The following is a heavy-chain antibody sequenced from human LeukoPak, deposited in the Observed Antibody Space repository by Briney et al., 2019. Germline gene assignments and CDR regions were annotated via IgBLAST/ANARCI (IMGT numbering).Heavy chain of an antibody. D-gene: IGHD1-26*01. CDR1: GFTFSSYS. J-gene: IGHJ4*02. V-gene: IGHV3-48*01. Sequence: GGSLRLSCAASGFTFSSYSMKWVRQAPGKGLEWVSYMSSVNSATYYADSVKGRFTISRDNAKNSLYLQMNSLRGEDTAVYYCAKGGKWDVTPFDYWGQGTLVTVSS. CDR2: MSSVNSAT. CDR3: AKGGKWDVTPFDY.